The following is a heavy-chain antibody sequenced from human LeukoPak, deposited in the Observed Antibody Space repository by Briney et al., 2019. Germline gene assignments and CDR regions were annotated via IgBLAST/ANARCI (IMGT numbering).Heavy chain of an antibody. V-gene: IGHV3-30*02. Sequence: GGSLRLSCEAFGLSLGRFKVNWVRQAPGKGLEWVTFIRYDGSNKYYADSVKGRFTISRDNAKNSLYLQMNSLRAEDTAVYYCARDGSSSSSVSLRASYWGQGTLVTVSS. CDR1: GLSLGRFK. D-gene: IGHD6-6*01. CDR3: ARDGSSSSSVSLRASY. J-gene: IGHJ4*02. CDR2: IRYDGSNK.